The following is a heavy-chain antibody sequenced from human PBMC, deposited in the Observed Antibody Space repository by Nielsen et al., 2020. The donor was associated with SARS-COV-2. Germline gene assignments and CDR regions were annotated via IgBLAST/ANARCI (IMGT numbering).Heavy chain of an antibody. CDR3: VREGLQDYGLDV. V-gene: IGHV1-2*06. D-gene: IGHD2-15*01. CDR2: INPDSGGT. Sequence: ASVKVSCKAAGYTFSGYYLHWVRQAPGQGLEWMGRINPDSGGTSNAQKFQGRVIMTRDTSISTAYMDLSNLRVDDTAVYYCVREGLQDYGLDVWGQGTTVTVSS. J-gene: IGHJ6*02. CDR1: GYTFSGYY.